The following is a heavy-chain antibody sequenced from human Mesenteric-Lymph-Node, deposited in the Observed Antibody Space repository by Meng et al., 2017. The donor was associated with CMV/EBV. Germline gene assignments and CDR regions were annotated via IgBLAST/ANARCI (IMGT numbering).Heavy chain of an antibody. V-gene: IGHV3-23*01. Sequence: GGSLRLSCAASGFTFSDYYMSWIRQAPGKGLEWVSAISGSGGSTYYADSVKGRFTISRDNSKNTLYLQMNSLRAEDTAVYYCAKQRGSYGMDVWGQGTTVTVSS. D-gene: IGHD3-10*01. CDR3: AKQRGSYGMDV. CDR2: ISGSGGST. J-gene: IGHJ6*02. CDR1: GFTFSDYY.